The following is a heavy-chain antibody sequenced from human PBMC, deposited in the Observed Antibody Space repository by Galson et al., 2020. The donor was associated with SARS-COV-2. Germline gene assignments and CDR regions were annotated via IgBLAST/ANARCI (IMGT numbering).Heavy chain of an antibody. CDR2: KWSDGSYQ. D-gene: IGHD1-1*01. Sequence: GGSLRLSCAASGFTFSNYHMHWVRQAPGKGLEWLALKWSDGSYQYYSDSVKGRFVISRDNSKNALYLEMTNMRVEDSGTFYCVAELASAAHAFDYWGQGALVTVSS. CDR3: VAELASAAHAFDY. V-gene: IGHV3-33*03. J-gene: IGHJ4*02. CDR1: GFTFSNYH.